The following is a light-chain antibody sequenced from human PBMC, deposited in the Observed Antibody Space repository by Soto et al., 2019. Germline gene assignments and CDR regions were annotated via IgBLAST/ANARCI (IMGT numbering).Light chain of an antibody. J-gene: IGLJ1*01. CDR2: SNN. V-gene: IGLV1-44*01. CDR3: AAWDDSLNVPVYV. CDR1: SSNIGSNT. Sequence: QSVLTQPPSASGTPGQRVTISCSGSSSNIGSNTVNWYQQLPGTAPKLLIYSNNQRPSGVPDQFSGSKSGTSASLAISGLQSEDEADFYCAAWDDSLNVPVYVFGTGTXVTVL.